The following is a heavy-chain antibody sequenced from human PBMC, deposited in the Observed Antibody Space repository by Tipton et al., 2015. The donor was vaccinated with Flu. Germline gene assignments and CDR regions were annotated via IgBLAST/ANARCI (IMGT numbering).Heavy chain of an antibody. CDR3: ARDLRGYSGYTGGDAFDI. J-gene: IGHJ3*02. CDR2: FSPSGST. CDR1: GGSIRSYY. D-gene: IGHD5-12*01. V-gene: IGHV4-4*07. Sequence: TLSLTCTVSGGSIRSYYWSWIRQPAGKGLEWIGRFSPSGSTNYNASLKGRVTMSVDTSKSQLSLRLSSATAADTAKYYCARDLRGYSGYTGGDAFDIWGQGTMVTVSS.